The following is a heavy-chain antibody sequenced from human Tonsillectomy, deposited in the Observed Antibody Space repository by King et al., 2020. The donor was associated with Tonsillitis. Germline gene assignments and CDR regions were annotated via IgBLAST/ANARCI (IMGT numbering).Heavy chain of an antibody. CDR3: AIKVSVAGTGRYFHH. V-gene: IGHV4-34*01. CDR2: INHSGST. CDR1: GGSFSGYY. J-gene: IGHJ1*01. Sequence: VQLQQWGAGLLKPSETLSLTCAVYGGSFSGYYWSWIRQPPGKGLEWIGEINHSGSTNYNPSLKSRVTISVDTSKNQFSLKLSSVTAADTAVYYFAIKVSVAGTGRYFHHWGQGTLVTVSS. D-gene: IGHD6-19*01.